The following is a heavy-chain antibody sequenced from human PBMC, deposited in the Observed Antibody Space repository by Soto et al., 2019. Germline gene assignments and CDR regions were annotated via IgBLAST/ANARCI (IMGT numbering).Heavy chain of an antibody. V-gene: IGHV4-39*01. CDR1: GGSISSSSYY. CDR2: IYYSGST. Sequence: SETLSLTCTVSGGSISSSSYYWGWIRQPPGKGLEWIGSIYYSGSTYYNPSLKSRVTISVDTSKNQFSLKLSSVTAADTAVYYCASGPDTTVTHLYYYYGMDVWGQGTTVTVSS. J-gene: IGHJ6*02. CDR3: ASGPDTTVTHLYYYYGMDV. D-gene: IGHD4-17*01.